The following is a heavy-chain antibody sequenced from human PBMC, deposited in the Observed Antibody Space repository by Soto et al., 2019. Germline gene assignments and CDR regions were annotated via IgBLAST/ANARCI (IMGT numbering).Heavy chain of an antibody. V-gene: IGHV4-30-2*01. CDR3: ARVPDR. J-gene: IGHJ5*02. CDR1: GGSISSGGXS. D-gene: IGHD2-2*01. CDR2: IYHSGST. Sequence: LSLSCAVSGGSISSGGXSWSWIRQPPGKGLEWIGYIYHSGSTYYNPSLKSRVTISVDRSKNQFSLKLSSVTAADTAVYYCARVPDRWGQGTLVTVSS.